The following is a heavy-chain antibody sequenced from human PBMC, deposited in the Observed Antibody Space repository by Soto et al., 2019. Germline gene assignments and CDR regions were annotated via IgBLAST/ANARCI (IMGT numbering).Heavy chain of an antibody. CDR3: ARLVVVVPDAFDI. V-gene: IGHV4-34*01. CDR2: INHSGST. Sequence: SETLSLTCAVYGGSFSGYYWSWIRQPPGKGLEWIGEINHSGSTNYNPSLKSRVTISVDTSKNQFSLKLSSVTAADTAVYYYARLVVVVPDAFDIWGQGTMVTVSS. J-gene: IGHJ3*02. CDR1: GGSFSGYY. D-gene: IGHD2-15*01.